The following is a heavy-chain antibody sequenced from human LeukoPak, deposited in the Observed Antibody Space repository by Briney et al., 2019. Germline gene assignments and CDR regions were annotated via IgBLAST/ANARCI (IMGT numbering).Heavy chain of an antibody. CDR2: INSDGSWT. D-gene: IGHD6-19*01. J-gene: IGHJ4*02. CDR1: GNYW. Sequence: GGSLRLSCAASGNYWMHWVRQVPGKGLVWVSHINSDGSWTSYADSVKGRFTISKDNAKNTVYLQMNSLRAEDTAVYYCAKESSQWLVPYWGRGTLVTVSS. V-gene: IGHV3-74*01. CDR3: AKESSQWLVPY.